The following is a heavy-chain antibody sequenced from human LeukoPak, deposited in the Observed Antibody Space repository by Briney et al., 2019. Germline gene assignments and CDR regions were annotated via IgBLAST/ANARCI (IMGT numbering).Heavy chain of an antibody. J-gene: IGHJ4*02. D-gene: IGHD2-2*01. Sequence: ASVKVSCKVSGYTLTELSMHWVRQAPGKGLEWMGGFDPEDGETIYAQKFQGRVTMTEDTSTDTAYMELSSLRSEDTAVYYCATDPPSQYCSSTSCYYNYFDYWGQGTLVTVSS. CDR2: FDPEDGET. V-gene: IGHV1-24*01. CDR1: GYTLTELS. CDR3: ATDPPSQYCSSTSCYYNYFDY.